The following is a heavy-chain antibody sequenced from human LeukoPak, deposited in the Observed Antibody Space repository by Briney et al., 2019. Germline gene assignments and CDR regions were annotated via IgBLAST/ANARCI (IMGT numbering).Heavy chain of an antibody. D-gene: IGHD1-26*01. CDR2: INPKTDDI. Sequence: GASVKVSCKASGYTFTDSYIHWVRQAPGQGLEWMGWINPKTDDIKYSQKFQGRVTITRDTSTSTAYMDLSRLRSDDTAVYYCARVGLRRIVGATLFDYWGQGTLVTVSS. J-gene: IGHJ4*02. V-gene: IGHV1-2*02. CDR1: GYTFTDSY. CDR3: ARVGLRRIVGATLFDY.